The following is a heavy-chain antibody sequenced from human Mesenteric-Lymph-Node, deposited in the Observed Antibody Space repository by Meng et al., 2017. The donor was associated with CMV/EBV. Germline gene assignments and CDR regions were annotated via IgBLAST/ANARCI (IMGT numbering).Heavy chain of an antibody. CDR1: GFTVSSNY. D-gene: IGHD3-10*01. Sequence: GESLKISCAASGFTVSSNYMSWVRQAPGKGLEWVSVIYSDVSTYYADSVKGRFTISRDNSKNTLYLQMNSMRAEDTAVYYCARYGSGSLSLDYWGQGTLVTVSS. J-gene: IGHJ4*02. CDR3: ARYGSGSLSLDY. V-gene: IGHV3-53*01. CDR2: IYSDVST.